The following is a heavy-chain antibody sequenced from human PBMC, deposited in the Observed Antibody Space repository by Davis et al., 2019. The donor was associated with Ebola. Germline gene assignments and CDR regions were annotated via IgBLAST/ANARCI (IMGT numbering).Heavy chain of an antibody. J-gene: IGHJ4*02. CDR3: TTTTTSTDY. D-gene: IGHD1-26*01. CDR1: GFTFSNAW. CDR2: IRSKANSYAT. V-gene: IGHV3-73*01. Sequence: PGGSLRLSCAASGFTFSNAWMNWVRQAPGKGLEWVGRIRSKANSYATAYAASVKGRFTISRDDSKNTAYLQMNSLKTEDTAVYYCTTTTTSTDYWGQGTLVTVSS.